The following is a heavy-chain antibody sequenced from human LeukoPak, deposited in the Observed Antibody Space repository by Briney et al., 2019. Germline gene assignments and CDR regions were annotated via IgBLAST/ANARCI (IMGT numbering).Heavy chain of an antibody. V-gene: IGHV7-4-1*02. CDR2: INTNTGNP. J-gene: IGHJ6*03. D-gene: IGHD3-10*01. CDR1: GYTFTSYA. Sequence: ASVKVSCKASGYTFTSYAMNWVRQAPGQGLGWMGWINTNTGNPTYAQGFTGRFVFSLDTSVSTAYLQISSLKAEDAAVYYCARLAGSGSYYRGYYYYYMDVWGKGTTVTVSS. CDR3: ARLAGSGSYYRGYYYYYMDV.